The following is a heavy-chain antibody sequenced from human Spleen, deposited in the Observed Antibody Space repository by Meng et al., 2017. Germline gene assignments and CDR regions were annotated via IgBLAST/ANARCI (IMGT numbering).Heavy chain of an antibody. CDR3: ASHQNQWSDAFDI. V-gene: IGHV1-3*01. J-gene: IGHJ3*02. CDR2: INAGNGNT. D-gene: IGHD1-14*01. CDR1: GYTFTTYY. Sequence: ASVKVSCKASGYTFTTYYIHWVRQAHGQRLEWMGWINAGNGNTQYSQKFQGRVTITRDTSASTGYMELSSLRSEDTAIYYCASHQNQWSDAFDIWGQGTMVTVSS.